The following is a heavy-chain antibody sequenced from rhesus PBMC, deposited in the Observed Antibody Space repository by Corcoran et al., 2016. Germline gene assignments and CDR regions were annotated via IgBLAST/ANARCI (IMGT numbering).Heavy chain of an antibody. CDR2: IYPGDSDT. V-gene: IGHV5S1*01. CDR1: GYSFTSSW. CDR3: AKYGSSYNYGLDS. J-gene: IGHJ6*01. D-gene: IGHD4-29*01. Sequence: EVQLVQSGAEVKRPGESLRISCKTSGYSFTSSWISWVRQMPGKGLEWIGSIYPGDSDTRYTPSFQGQVTNSADKSISTTYLQWSSLKASDTAPYYCAKYGSSYNYGLDSWGQGVVVTVSS.